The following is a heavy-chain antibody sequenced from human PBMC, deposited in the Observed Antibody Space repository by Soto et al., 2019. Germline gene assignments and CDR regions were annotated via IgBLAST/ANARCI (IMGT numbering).Heavy chain of an antibody. D-gene: IGHD6-13*01. Sequence: SETLSLTCTVSGGSVSSGSYYWSWIRQPPGKGLEWIGYIYYSGSTNYNPSLKSRVTISVDTSKNQFSLKLSSVTAADTAVYYCASGWGSWYGVDYWGQGTLVTVSS. CDR3: ASGWGSWYGVDY. CDR2: IYYSGST. J-gene: IGHJ4*02. V-gene: IGHV4-61*01. CDR1: GGSVSSGSYY.